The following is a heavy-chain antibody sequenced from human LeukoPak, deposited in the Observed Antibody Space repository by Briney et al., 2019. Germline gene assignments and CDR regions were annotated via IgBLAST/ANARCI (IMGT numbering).Heavy chain of an antibody. Sequence: GGSLRLSCAASGFTFSSYAMNWVRRAPGKGLEWVSAITASGGKTHYADSVNGRFTISRDNSKNTLYLQMNSLRAEDTAVYYCAKIRYNWNSGWFDPWGQGTLVTVSS. J-gene: IGHJ5*02. D-gene: IGHD1-7*01. V-gene: IGHV3-23*01. CDR1: GFTFSSYA. CDR3: AKIRYNWNSGWFDP. CDR2: ITASGGKT.